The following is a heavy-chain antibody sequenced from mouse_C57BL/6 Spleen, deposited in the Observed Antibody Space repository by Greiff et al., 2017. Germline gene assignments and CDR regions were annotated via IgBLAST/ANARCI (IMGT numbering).Heavy chain of an antibody. CDR1: GYAFSSYW. V-gene: IGHV1-80*01. CDR3: ARGATTVVEGAWFAY. J-gene: IGHJ3*01. Sequence: VQLQQSGAELVKPGASVKISCKASGYAFSSYWMNWVKQRPGKGLEWIGQIYPGVGDTNSNGKFKGKATLTADKSSSTSYMQLCRLTSEDSAVYFCARGATTVVEGAWFAYWGQGTLVTVSA. D-gene: IGHD1-1*01. CDR2: IYPGVGDT.